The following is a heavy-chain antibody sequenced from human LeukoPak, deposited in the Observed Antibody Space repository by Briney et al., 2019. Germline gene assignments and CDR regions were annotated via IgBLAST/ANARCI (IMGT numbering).Heavy chain of an antibody. D-gene: IGHD1-1*01. CDR1: GYTFTSYA. Sequence: ASVKVSCKASGYTFTSYAMHWVRQAPGQRLEWMGWINAGNGNTKYSQKFQGRVTITRDTSASTAYMELSSLRSEDTAVYYCARGEYNWNDFPSDNWFDPWGQGTLVTVSS. CDR3: ARGEYNWNDFPSDNWFDP. J-gene: IGHJ5*02. V-gene: IGHV1-3*01. CDR2: INAGNGNT.